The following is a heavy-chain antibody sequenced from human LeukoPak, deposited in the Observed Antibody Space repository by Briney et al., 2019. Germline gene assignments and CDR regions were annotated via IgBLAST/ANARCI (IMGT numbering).Heavy chain of an antibody. CDR2: IYYSGST. CDR3: ARVGYQCGNFDY. D-gene: IGHD2-2*01. CDR1: GGSISSGVYY. Sequence: SQTLSLTCTVSGGSISSGVYYWSWIRQHPGKGLEWIGYIYYSGSTYYNPSLKSRVTISVDTSKNQFSLKLSSVTAADTAVYYCARVGYQCGNFDYWGQGTLVTVSS. J-gene: IGHJ4*02. V-gene: IGHV4-31*03.